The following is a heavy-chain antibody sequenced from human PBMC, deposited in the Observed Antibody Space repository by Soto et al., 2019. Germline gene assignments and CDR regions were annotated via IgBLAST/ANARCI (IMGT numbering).Heavy chain of an antibody. CDR3: ARGNHRWLQLWYFDL. Sequence: QVQLVQSGAEVKKPGSSVKVSCKASGGTFSNYPVSWVRQAPGQGLEWMGGIIPIFGTVNYAQKFQGRLTITADESPSTAYMELRRLRSEDTAVYYCARGNHRWLQLWYFDLWGRGTLVTVSS. CDR2: IIPIFGTV. J-gene: IGHJ2*01. D-gene: IGHD5-12*01. V-gene: IGHV1-69*12. CDR1: GGTFSNYP.